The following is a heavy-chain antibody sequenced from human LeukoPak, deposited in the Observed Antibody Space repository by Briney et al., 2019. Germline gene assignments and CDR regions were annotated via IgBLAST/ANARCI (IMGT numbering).Heavy chain of an antibody. V-gene: IGHV5-51*01. CDR3: ARLPGYCSGGSCYFDY. D-gene: IGHD2-15*01. J-gene: IGHJ4*02. Sequence: GESLKISCKGSGYSFSNDWIGWVRQMPGKGLEWMGIIYPGDSDTGYSPSFQGQVTISADKSISTAYLQWNSLKASDTAMYYCARLPGYCSGGSCYFDYWGQGTLVTVSS. CDR2: IYPGDSDT. CDR1: GYSFSNDW.